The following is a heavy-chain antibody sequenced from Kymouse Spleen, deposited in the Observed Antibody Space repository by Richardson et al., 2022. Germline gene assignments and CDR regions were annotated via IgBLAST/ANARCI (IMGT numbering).Heavy chain of an antibody. J-gene: IGHJ5*02. D-gene: IGHD6-19*01. CDR3: ARDQAVAGLYNWFDP. Sequence: EVQLVESGGGLVQPGGSLRLSCAASGFTFSSYWMHWVRQAPGKGLVWVSRINSDGSSTSYADSVKGRFTISRDNAKNTLYLQMNSLRAEDTAVYYCARDQAVAGLYNWFDPWGQGTLVTVSS. CDR1: GFTFSSYW. V-gene: IGHV3-74*01. CDR2: INSDGSST.